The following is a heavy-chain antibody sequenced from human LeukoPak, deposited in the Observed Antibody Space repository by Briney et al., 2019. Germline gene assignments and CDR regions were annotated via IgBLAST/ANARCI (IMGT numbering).Heavy chain of an antibody. J-gene: IGHJ4*02. V-gene: IGHV3-30*03. CDR3: VRTYSTSWYCFEY. Sequence: GGSLRLSCAASGFTFSNYGMHWVRQAPGKGLEWVAVISYDGSNKYYTDSVKGRFTISRDNSKNTLYLQMSSLRAEDTAVYYCVRTYSTSWYCFEYWGQGTLVTVSS. CDR2: ISYDGSNK. D-gene: IGHD2-2*01. CDR1: GFTFSNYG.